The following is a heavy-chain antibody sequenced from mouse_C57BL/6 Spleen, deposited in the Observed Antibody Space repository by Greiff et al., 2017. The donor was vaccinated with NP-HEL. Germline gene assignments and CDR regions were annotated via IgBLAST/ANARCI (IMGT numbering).Heavy chain of an antibody. Sequence: QVQLQQPGAELVKPGASVKLSCKASGYTFTSYWMQWVKQRPGQGLEWIGEIDPSDSSTNYNQKFKGKATLTVDTSSSTAYMQLSSLTSEDSAVYYCARVDGSSPYYYAMDYWGQGTSVTVSS. CDR1: GYTFTSYW. CDR2: IDPSDSST. V-gene: IGHV1-50*01. D-gene: IGHD1-1*01. CDR3: ARVDGSSPYYYAMDY. J-gene: IGHJ4*01.